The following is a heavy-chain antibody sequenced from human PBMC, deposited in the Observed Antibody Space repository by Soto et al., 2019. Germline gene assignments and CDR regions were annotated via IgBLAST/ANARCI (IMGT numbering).Heavy chain of an antibody. J-gene: IGHJ4*02. CDR1: GGSISSGDYY. D-gene: IGHD1-7*01. CDR3: ASRDPGTSVDY. CDR2: IYRTGST. V-gene: IGHV4-30-4*01. Sequence: PSETLSLTCTVSGGSISSGDYYWSWIRQPPGKGLEWIGEIYRTGSTNYNPSLKSRVTISLDKSENQFSLKATSLTAADTAVYYCASRDPGTSVDYWGQGTLVTVSS.